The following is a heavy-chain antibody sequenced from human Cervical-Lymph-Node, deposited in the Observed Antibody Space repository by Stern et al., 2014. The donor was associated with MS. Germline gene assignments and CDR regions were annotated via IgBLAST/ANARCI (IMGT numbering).Heavy chain of an antibody. J-gene: IGHJ4*02. CDR1: GGTFSSHT. CDR2: IIPILGIA. D-gene: IGHD3-22*01. Sequence: QAQLVQSGAEVKKPGSSVKVSCKASGGTFSSHTISWVRQAPGQGLEWMGRIIPILGIANYAQKFQGRVTITADKSTSTAYMELSSLRSEDTAVYYCASYGSSGYYYMDYWGQGTLVTVSS. CDR3: ASYGSSGYYYMDY. V-gene: IGHV1-69*09.